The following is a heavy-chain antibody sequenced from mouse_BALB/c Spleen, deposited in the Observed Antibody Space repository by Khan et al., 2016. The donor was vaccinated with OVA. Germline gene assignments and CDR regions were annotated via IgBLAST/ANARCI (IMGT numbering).Heavy chain of an antibody. Sequence: QVQLQQSGAELARPGASVKMSCKASGYTFTTYTMHWVKQRPGQGLEWIGYINPSTGYTNYTQKFKDTSTLTADKSSSTAYMQLSSLTSDYSAVYYCAREGAYYRSDGWFSYWGQGTLVTVSA. CDR1: GYTFTTYT. J-gene: IGHJ3*01. D-gene: IGHD2-14*01. CDR2: INPSTGYT. V-gene: IGHV1-4*01. CDR3: AREGAYYRSDGWFSY.